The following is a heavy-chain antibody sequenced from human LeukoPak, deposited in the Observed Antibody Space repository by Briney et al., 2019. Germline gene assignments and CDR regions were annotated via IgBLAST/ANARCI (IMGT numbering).Heavy chain of an antibody. V-gene: IGHV5-51*01. D-gene: IGHD3-22*01. CDR3: ARHLTSGYPTHNWFDP. J-gene: IGHJ5*02. CDR1: GYSFTSYW. CDR2: IYPGDSDT. Sequence: GESLKISCKGSGYSFTSYWIGWVRQMPGKGLEWMGIIYPGDSDTRYSPSFQGQVTISADKSISTAYLQWSSLKASDTAMYYCARHLTSGYPTHNWFDPWGQGTLVTVSS.